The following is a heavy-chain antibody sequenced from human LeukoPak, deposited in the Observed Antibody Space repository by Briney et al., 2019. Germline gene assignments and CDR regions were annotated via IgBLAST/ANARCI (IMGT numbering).Heavy chain of an antibody. V-gene: IGHV3-9*01. CDR1: GFSFGDYA. J-gene: IGHJ4*02. D-gene: IGHD6-19*01. CDR3: AKDNRRHYTSGPNPDSLH. Sequence: PGGSLRLSCAASGFSFGDYAMHWVRQPPGKGLEWVSGISWNSGSIDYADSVKGRFTISRDNAKNSLYLQMNSLRVEDTAFYYCAKDNRRHYTSGPNPDSLHWGQGALVTVSS. CDR2: ISWNSGSI.